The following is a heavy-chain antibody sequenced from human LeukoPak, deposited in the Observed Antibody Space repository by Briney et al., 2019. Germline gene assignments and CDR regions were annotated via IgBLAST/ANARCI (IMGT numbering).Heavy chain of an antibody. D-gene: IGHD6-19*01. Sequence: SETLSLTCTVSAGSISTYYWSWIRQPPGKGLEWIGYVDYTGSTIYNPSVKSRVTISVDRSRNQFFLRLKSVTAADTAVYYCARQGFTGAWSYWLDYWGQGILVTVSS. CDR2: VDYTGST. CDR1: AGSISTYY. J-gene: IGHJ4*02. CDR3: ARQGFTGAWSYWLDY. V-gene: IGHV4-59*08.